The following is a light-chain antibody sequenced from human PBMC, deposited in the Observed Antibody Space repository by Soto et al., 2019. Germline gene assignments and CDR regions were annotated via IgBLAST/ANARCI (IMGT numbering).Light chain of an antibody. CDR3: QQSYSTPYT. V-gene: IGKV1-39*01. CDR1: QSISSY. CDR2: AAS. J-gene: IGKJ2*01. Sequence: DIQMTQSPSSLSASVGVRVTITCRASQSISSYLNWYQQKPGKAPKLLIYAASSLQSGVPSRFSGSGSGTDFTLTISSLQPEDFETYYCQQSYSTPYTFDQGTKLEIK.